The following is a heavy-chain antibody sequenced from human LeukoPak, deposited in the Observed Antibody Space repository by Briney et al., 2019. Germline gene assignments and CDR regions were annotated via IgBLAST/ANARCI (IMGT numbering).Heavy chain of an antibody. CDR3: AKDMPAYCGGDCYRRHWFDP. D-gene: IGHD2-21*01. J-gene: IGHJ5*02. CDR2: IRYDGSNK. Sequence: GGSLRLSCAASGFTFSSYGMHWVRQAPGKGLEWVAFIRYDGSNKYYADSVKGRFTISRDNSKNTLYLQMNSLRAEDTAVYYCAKDMPAYCGGDCYRRHWFDPWGQGTLVTVSS. V-gene: IGHV3-30*02. CDR1: GFTFSSYG.